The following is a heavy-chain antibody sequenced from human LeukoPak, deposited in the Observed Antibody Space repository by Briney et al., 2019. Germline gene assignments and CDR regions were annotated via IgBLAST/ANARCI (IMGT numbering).Heavy chain of an antibody. CDR3: ARVSGYDWESFYDY. CDR2: IYYSGST. J-gene: IGHJ4*02. V-gene: IGHV4-39*07. D-gene: IGHD5-12*01. Sequence: SETLSLTCTVSGGSISSSSYYWRWLRQPPGKGLERIGSIYYSGSTYYNPSLKSRVTISVDTSKNQFSLKLSSVTAADTAMYYCARVSGYDWESFYDYWGQGSLVTVSS. CDR1: GGSISSSSYY.